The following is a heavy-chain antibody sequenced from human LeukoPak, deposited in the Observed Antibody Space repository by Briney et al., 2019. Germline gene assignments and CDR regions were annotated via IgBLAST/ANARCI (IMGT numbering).Heavy chain of an antibody. CDR2: IYYSGST. J-gene: IGHJ4*02. Sequence: PSQTLSLTCTVSGGSISSGGYYWSWIRQHPGKGLEWIGYIYYSGSTYYNPSLKSRVTISVDTSKNQFSLNLSSVTAADTAVYYCARVGTAVVTGYYFDYWGQGTLVTVSS. CDR1: GGSISSGGYY. CDR3: ARVGTAVVTGYYFDY. D-gene: IGHD5-18*01. V-gene: IGHV4-31*03.